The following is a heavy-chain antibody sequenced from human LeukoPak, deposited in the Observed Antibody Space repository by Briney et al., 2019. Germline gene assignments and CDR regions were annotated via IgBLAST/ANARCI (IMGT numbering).Heavy chain of an antibody. CDR2: ITSSSSYI. CDR3: ARAPGYGAAYYFDY. V-gene: IGHV3-21*01. CDR1: GFTFSSSC. J-gene: IGHJ4*02. Sequence: GGSLRLSCVASGFTFSSSCMNWVRQAPGKGLEWVSSITSSSSYIYYADSVKGRFTISRDNSKNTLYLQMNSLRAEDTAVYYCARAPGYGAAYYFDYWGQGTLVTVPS. D-gene: IGHD1-1*01.